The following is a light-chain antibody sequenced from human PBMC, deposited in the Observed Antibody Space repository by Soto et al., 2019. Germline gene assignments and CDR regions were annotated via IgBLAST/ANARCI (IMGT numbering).Light chain of an antibody. CDR3: QQYGRSPWT. V-gene: IGKV3-20*01. Sequence: IVLTQSPGTLSLSPGERATLSCRASQSVSSSYLAWYQQKPGQAPRLLIYGASSRATGIPDRLSGSGSGTDFTLTISRLEPEDFAVYYCQQYGRSPWTFGQGTKVDIK. J-gene: IGKJ1*01. CDR1: QSVSSSY. CDR2: GAS.